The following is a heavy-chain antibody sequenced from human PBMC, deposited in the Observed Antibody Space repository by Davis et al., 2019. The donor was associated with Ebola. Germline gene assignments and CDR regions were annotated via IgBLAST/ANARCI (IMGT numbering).Heavy chain of an antibody. Sequence: PGGSLRLSCAASGFTVSSNYMSWVRQAPGKGLEWVSVIYSGGSTYYADSVKGRFTISRDNSKNTLYLQMNSLRAEDTAVYYCARESRVTTSVAFDIWGQGTMVTVSS. V-gene: IGHV3-53*01. CDR2: IYSGGST. J-gene: IGHJ3*02. CDR3: ARESRVTTSVAFDI. D-gene: IGHD4-11*01. CDR1: GFTVSSNY.